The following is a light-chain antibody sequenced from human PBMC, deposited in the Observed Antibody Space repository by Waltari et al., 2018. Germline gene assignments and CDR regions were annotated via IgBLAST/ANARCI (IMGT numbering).Light chain of an antibody. CDR1: QSINSY. CDR2: AAS. Sequence: DIQMTQSASALSAALGDRVAITCRAGQSINSYRYWYHQTPGKAAKPLIYAASSLQTGVPSRFGGSGSGTDFSLSISSLQPEDFATYYCQQSYSTPRTFGQGTKVEIK. J-gene: IGKJ1*01. V-gene: IGKV1-39*01. CDR3: QQSYSTPRT.